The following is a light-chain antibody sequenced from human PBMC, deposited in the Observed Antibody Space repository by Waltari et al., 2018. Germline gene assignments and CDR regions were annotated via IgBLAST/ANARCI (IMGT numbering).Light chain of an antibody. V-gene: IGLV1-44*01. CDR1: RSNIGGNI. Sequence: QSVLTQPPSTSGTPGQRVTISCSGGRSNIGGNIVNWYQQFPGKAPKFLIYRNNQRPSGVPDLFSGSKSGTSASLVISRLLSEDEADYYCSAWDDSLNGWVFGGGTKLTVL. CDR3: SAWDDSLNGWV. CDR2: RNN. J-gene: IGLJ3*02.